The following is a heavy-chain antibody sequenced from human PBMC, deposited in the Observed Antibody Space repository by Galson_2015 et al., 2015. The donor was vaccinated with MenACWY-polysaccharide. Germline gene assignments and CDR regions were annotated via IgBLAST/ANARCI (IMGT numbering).Heavy chain of an antibody. CDR2: ISWNSGSI. CDR1: GFTFDDYA. CDR3: ARVPHSNDCSQFDY. V-gene: IGHV3-9*01. Sequence: SLRLSCAASGFTFDDYAMHWVRQAPGKGLEWVSGISWNSGSIGYADSVKGRFTISRDNAKNTLYLQMNSLRAEDTALYYCARVPHSNDCSQFDYWGQGTLVTVSS. J-gene: IGHJ4*02. D-gene: IGHD6-19*01.